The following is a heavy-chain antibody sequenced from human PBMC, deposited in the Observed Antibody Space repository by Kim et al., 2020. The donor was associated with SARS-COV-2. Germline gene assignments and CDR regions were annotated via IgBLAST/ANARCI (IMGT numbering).Heavy chain of an antibody. CDR1: GFTFSNAW. CDR2: IKSKTDGGTT. D-gene: IGHD3-22*01. V-gene: IGHV3-15*01. CDR3: TTDWLDSSGYWYYYYYYGMDV. J-gene: IGHJ6*02. Sequence: GGSLRLSCAASGFTFSNAWMSWVRQAPGKGLEWVGRIKSKTDGGTTDYAAPVKGRFTISRDDSKNTLYLQMNSLKTEDTAVYYCTTDWLDSSGYWYYYYYYGMDVWGQGTTVTVSS.